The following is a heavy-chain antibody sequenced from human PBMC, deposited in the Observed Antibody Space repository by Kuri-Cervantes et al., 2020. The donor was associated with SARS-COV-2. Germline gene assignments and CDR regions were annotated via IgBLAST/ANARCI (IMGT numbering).Heavy chain of an antibody. CDR3: ARDFHGGNYGGNSGYFQH. D-gene: IGHD4-23*01. Sequence: GESLKISCAASRFTFSSYAMNWVRQAPGKGQEWVAVISYDGSNKYYADSVMGRFSISRDNSKNTLYLQMNSLRAEDTAVYYCARDFHGGNYGGNSGYFQHWGQGTLVTVSS. CDR2: ISYDGSNK. V-gene: IGHV3-30*01. CDR1: RFTFSSYA. J-gene: IGHJ1*01.